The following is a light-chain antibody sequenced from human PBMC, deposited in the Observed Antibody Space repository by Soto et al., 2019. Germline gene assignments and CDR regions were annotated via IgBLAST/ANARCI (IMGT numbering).Light chain of an antibody. CDR2: DVG. CDR1: SSDVGGYNY. J-gene: IGLJ1*01. V-gene: IGLV2-14*01. Sequence: QSALTQPASVSGSPGQSITISCTGTSSDVGGYNYVSWYQQHPGKAPKLMIYDVGNRPSGVSNRFSGSKSGNTASLTISGLQAEDDADYYCSSYTSSSTPYVFGTGTKLTVL. CDR3: SSYTSSSTPYV.